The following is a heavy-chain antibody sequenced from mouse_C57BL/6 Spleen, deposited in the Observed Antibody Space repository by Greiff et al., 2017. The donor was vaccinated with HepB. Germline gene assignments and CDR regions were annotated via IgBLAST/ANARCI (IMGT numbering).Heavy chain of an antibody. CDR1: GFTFSDYG. D-gene: IGHD1-1*01. CDR3: ARQHYGSSGYFDV. J-gene: IGHJ1*03. Sequence: EVKLMESGGGLVQPGGSLKLSCAASGFTFSDYGMAWVRQAPRKGPEWVAFISNLAYSIYYADTVTGRFTISRENAKNTLYLEMSSLRSEDTAMYYCARQHYGSSGYFDVWGTGTTVTVSS. CDR2: ISNLAYSI. V-gene: IGHV5-15*01.